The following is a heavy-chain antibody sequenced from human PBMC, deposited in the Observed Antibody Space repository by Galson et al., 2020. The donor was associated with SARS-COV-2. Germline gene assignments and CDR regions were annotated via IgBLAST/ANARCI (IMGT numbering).Heavy chain of an antibody. Sequence: SVKVSCKASGGTFSSYAISWVRQARGQGLEWMGGIIPIFGTANYAQKFQGRVTITADESTRTAYMELSSLRSEDTAVYYCARVGNFDSSGYYYDYWGQGTLVTVSS. V-gene: IGHV1-69*13. D-gene: IGHD3-22*01. CDR1: GGTFSSYA. CDR3: ARVGNFDSSGYYYDY. CDR2: IIPIFGTA. J-gene: IGHJ4*02.